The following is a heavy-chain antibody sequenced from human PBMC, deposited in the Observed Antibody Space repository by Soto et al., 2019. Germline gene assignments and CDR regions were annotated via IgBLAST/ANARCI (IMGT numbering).Heavy chain of an antibody. CDR3: ASGVEIATSPTDY. J-gene: IGHJ4*02. D-gene: IGHD1-26*01. Sequence: EVQLVESGGGLVQPGGSLRLSCAASGFTVSSNYMSWVRQAPGKGLEWVSVIYSGGSTYYADSVKGRFTISRHNSKNTLYLQMNSLRAEDTAVYYCASGVEIATSPTDYWGQGTLVTVSS. CDR2: IYSGGST. V-gene: IGHV3-53*04. CDR1: GFTVSSNY.